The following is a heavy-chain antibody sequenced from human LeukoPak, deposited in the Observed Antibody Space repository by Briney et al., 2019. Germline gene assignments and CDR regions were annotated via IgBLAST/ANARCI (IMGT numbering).Heavy chain of an antibody. CDR1: GFTFSSYE. CDR3: ARDHEIVVVPAASPLDYYYYMDV. Sequence: GGSLRLSCAASGFTFSSYEMNWVRQAPGKGLEWVSYISSGGTIIYYADSVKGRFTISRDNAKNSLYLQMNSLRAEDTAVYYCARDHEIVVVPAASPLDYYYYMDVWGKGTTVTVSS. J-gene: IGHJ6*03. V-gene: IGHV3-48*03. D-gene: IGHD2-2*01. CDR2: ISSGGTII.